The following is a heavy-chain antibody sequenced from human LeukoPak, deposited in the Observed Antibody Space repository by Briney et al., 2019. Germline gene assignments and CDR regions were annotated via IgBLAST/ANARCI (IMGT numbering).Heavy chain of an antibody. V-gene: IGHV3-23*01. CDR1: GFTFISYA. Sequence: PGGSLRLSCAASGFTFISYAMNWVRQAPGKGLEWVSTTSGSGGRTYYAASVKGRFTISRADSKNTLYLQMNSLRLADTAVYYCARDRTHYYGSGSYQLFDYWGRGSLVTVSS. CDR2: TSGSGGRT. CDR3: ARDRTHYYGSGSYQLFDY. J-gene: IGHJ4*02. D-gene: IGHD3-10*01.